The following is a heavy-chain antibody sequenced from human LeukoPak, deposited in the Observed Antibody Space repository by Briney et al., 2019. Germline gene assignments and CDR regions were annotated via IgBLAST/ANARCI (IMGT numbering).Heavy chain of an antibody. CDR1: GFTFSSYA. J-gene: IGHJ4*02. D-gene: IGHD6-6*01. CDR3: ARDRTYSSSSVDY. Sequence: GGSLRLSCAASGFTFSSYAMNWVRQAPGKGLEWVSAISGGGGSTYYADSVKGRFTISRDNSKNTLYLQMNSLRAEDTAVYYCARDRTYSSSSVDYWGQGTLVTVSS. V-gene: IGHV3-23*01. CDR2: ISGGGGST.